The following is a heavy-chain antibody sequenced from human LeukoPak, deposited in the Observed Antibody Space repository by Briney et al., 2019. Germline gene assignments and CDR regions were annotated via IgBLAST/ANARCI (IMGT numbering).Heavy chain of an antibody. CDR3: ARDASNSADYYFRS. V-gene: IGHV3-30*01. J-gene: IGHJ4*02. Sequence: GGSLRLSCVASGFTFRTYAMHWVRQAPGKGLEWVAVISYDGGDKYHADSVKGRFTSSRDNSKNTLYLQMNSLRPEDTGVYYCARDASNSADYYFRSWGQGTLVIVSS. D-gene: IGHD1-26*01. CDR2: ISYDGGDK. CDR1: GFTFRTYA.